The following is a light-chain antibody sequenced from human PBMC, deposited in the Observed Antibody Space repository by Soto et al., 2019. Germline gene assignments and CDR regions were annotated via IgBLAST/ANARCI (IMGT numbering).Light chain of an antibody. V-gene: IGKV3-15*01. CDR2: CAS. J-gene: IGKJ5*01. Sequence: EIVMPQSPATLSVSPGERATLSCRASQSVSSNLAWYQQKPGQAPRLLSYCASTRATGIPARFSGSGSGTEFTLTISSRQSEDVGVYYCQQYNNWITFGQVTRLEIK. CDR3: QQYNNWIT. CDR1: QSVSSN.